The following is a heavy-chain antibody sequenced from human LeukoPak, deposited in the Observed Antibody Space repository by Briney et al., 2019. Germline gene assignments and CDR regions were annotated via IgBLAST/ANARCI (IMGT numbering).Heavy chain of an antibody. V-gene: IGHV3-11*04. CDR2: ISSSGSTI. J-gene: IGHJ4*02. CDR3: ARNYVWGSYRPFYFDY. Sequence: GGSLRLSCAASGFTFSDYYMSWIRRAPGKGLEWVSYISSSGSTIYYADSVKGRFTISRDNAKNSLYLQMNSLRAEDTAVYYCARNYVWGSYRPFYFDYWGQGTLVTVSS. D-gene: IGHD3-16*02. CDR1: GFTFSDYY.